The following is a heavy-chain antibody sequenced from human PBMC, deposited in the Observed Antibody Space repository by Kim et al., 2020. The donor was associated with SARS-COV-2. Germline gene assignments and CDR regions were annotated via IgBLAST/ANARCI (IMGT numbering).Heavy chain of an antibody. D-gene: IGHD3-22*01. J-gene: IGHJ4*02. CDR3: ARGSSMIPPRTSLWDY. CDR2: IYHSGST. Sequence: SETLSLTCTVSGYSISSGYYWGWIRQPPGKGLEWIGSIYHSGSTYYNPSLKSRVTISVDTSKNQFSLKLSSVTAADTAVYYCARGSSMIPPRTSLWDYWGQGTLVTVSS. V-gene: IGHV4-38-2*02. CDR1: GYSISSGYY.